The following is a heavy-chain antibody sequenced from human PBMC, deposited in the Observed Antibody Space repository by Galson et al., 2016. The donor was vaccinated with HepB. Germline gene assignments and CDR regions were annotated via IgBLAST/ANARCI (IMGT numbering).Heavy chain of an antibody. CDR1: GVSFSSFA. CDR2: ISGSAGTT. V-gene: IGHV3-23*01. Sequence: SLRLSCAASGVSFSSFAMSWVRQAPGKGLEWVSSISGSAGTTFYADSVQGRFTISRDKSKNTLALQMNTLRDEDTAVYYCARYQGLIPRFNFALDVWGQGTTVTVSS. CDR3: ARYQGLIPRFNFALDV. D-gene: IGHD1-1*01. J-gene: IGHJ6*02.